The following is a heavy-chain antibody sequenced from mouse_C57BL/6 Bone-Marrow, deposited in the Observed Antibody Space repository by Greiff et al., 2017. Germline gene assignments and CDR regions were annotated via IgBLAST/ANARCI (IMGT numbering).Heavy chain of an antibody. J-gene: IGHJ3*01. V-gene: IGHV14-4*01. D-gene: IGHD2-4*01. CDR1: GFNIKDDY. CDR2: IDPENGDT. CDR3: TTEDYDKMAWFAY. Sequence: EVQLQQSGAELVRPGASVKLSCTASGFNIKDDYMHWVKQRPEQGLEWIGWIDPENGDTEYASKFQGKATITADTSSNTAYLQLSSLTSEDTAVYYCTTEDYDKMAWFAYWGQGTLVTVSA.